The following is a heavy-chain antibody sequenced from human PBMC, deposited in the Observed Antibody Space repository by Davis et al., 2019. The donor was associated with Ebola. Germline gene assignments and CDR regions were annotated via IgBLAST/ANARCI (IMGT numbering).Heavy chain of an antibody. D-gene: IGHD6-19*01. CDR1: GGTFSSYA. Sequence: SVKVSCKASGGTFSSYAISWVRQAPGQGLEWMGGIIPIFGTANYAQKFQGRVTITADEPTRTAYMELCSLKSEDTAVYYCARSTGIAVAGTPVGGMDVWGQGTTVTVSS. V-gene: IGHV1-69*13. J-gene: IGHJ6*02. CDR3: ARSTGIAVAGTPVGGMDV. CDR2: IIPIFGTA.